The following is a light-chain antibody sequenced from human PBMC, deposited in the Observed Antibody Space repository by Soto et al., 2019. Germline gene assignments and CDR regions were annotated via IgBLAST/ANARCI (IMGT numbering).Light chain of an antibody. CDR3: LQYNHWRS. CDR2: SAS. J-gene: IGKJ4*01. V-gene: IGKV3-15*01. CDR1: ESINTN. Sequence: EMVMTQSPATLSVSPGERATLSCRASESINTNLAWYQQRPGQPPRLLIYSASVRATGVPARFTGSGSGTEFTLTISSLQSEDFAIYHCLQYNHWRSFGGGTKVEIK.